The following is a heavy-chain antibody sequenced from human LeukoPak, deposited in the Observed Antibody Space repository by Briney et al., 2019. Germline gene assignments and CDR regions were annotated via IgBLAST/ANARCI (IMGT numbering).Heavy chain of an antibody. CDR1: GYTFTSYA. J-gene: IGHJ5*02. D-gene: IGHD3-22*01. CDR2: ISAYNGNT. Sequence: ASVKVSCKASGYTFTSYAMNWVRQAPGQGLEWMGWISAYNGNTNYAQKLQGRVTMTTDTSTSTAYMELRSLRSDDTAVYYCARDLLWYYDSSGSRFDPWGQGTLVTVSS. CDR3: ARDLLWYYDSSGSRFDP. V-gene: IGHV1-18*01.